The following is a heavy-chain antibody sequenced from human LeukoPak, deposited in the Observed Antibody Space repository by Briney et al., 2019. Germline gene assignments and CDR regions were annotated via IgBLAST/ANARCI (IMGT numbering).Heavy chain of an antibody. CDR1: GFSFGDYA. Sequence: GGSLRLSCTGSGFSFGDYAMSWVRQAPGNGLAWVGSIRSKVYGGTTESAASVKGRFTISRDDSKSIAYLQINSLKTEDTAVYYCTRDHYPRFSRWELWEDDAFDIWGQGTMVTVSS. D-gene: IGHD1-7*01. CDR3: TRDHYPRFSRWELWEDDAFDI. J-gene: IGHJ3*02. V-gene: IGHV3-49*04. CDR2: IRSKVYGGTT.